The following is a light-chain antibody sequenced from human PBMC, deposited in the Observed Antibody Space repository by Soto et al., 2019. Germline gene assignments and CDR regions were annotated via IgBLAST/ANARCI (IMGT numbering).Light chain of an antibody. CDR1: SSDVGGYNY. J-gene: IGLJ1*01. CDR3: CSYAGSPRYV. V-gene: IGLV2-11*01. Sequence: QSVLTQPRSVSGSPGQSVTISCTGTSSDVGGYNYVSWYQQHPGKAPKVMIYDVSERPSGVPDRFSGSKSGNTASLTISGLQAEDEADYYCCSYAGSPRYVFGTGTKVTDL. CDR2: DVS.